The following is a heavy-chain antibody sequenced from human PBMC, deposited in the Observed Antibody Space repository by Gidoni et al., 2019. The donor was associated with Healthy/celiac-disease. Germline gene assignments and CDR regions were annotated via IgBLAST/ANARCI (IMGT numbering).Heavy chain of an antibody. CDR3: ARAAGGSYLKGYWYFDL. CDR2: IYTSGST. D-gene: IGHD1-26*01. Sequence: QVQLQESGPGLVKPSQTLSLPCTVSGGSLRRGSYYWSWIRQPAGKGLEWSGRIYTSGSTNYNPSLKSRVTMSVDTSKNQFSLKLSSVTAADTAVYYCARAAGGSYLKGYWYFDLWGRGTLVTVSS. CDR1: GGSLRRGSYY. V-gene: IGHV4-61*02. J-gene: IGHJ2*01.